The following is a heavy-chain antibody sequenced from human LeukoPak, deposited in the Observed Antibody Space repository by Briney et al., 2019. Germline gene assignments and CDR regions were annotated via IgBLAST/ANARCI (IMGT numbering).Heavy chain of an antibody. D-gene: IGHD3-10*01. Sequence: SETLSLTCAVYAVSFSGFYWSWVRQPPGKGLEWIGEINHRGSTRYNQSLKSRVIISVDTSKNQFSLRLSSVTAADTAVYYCARVAWCGELFGNNDAFDIWGQGTMVTVSS. V-gene: IGHV4-34*01. CDR1: AVSFSGFY. J-gene: IGHJ3*02. CDR3: ARVAWCGELFGNNDAFDI. CDR2: INHRGST.